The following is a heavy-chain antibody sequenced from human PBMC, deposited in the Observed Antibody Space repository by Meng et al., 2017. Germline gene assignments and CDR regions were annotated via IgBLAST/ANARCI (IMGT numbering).Heavy chain of an antibody. D-gene: IGHD3-22*01. Sequence: VQLCGYGGGLVQPGGSLRLSCAASGFTFSSYAMSWVRQAPGKGLEWVSAISGSGGSTYYADSVKGRFTISRDNSKNTLYLQMNSLRAEDTAVYYCAKGNYYYDSSGYYYHYWGQGTLVTVFS. CDR3: AKGNYYYDSSGYYYHY. V-gene: IGHV3-23*01. J-gene: IGHJ4*02. CDR2: ISGSGGST. CDR1: GFTFSSYA.